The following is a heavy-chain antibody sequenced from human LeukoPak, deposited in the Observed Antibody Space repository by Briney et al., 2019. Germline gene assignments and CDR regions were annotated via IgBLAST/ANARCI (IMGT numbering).Heavy chain of an antibody. CDR1: GYTFTGYY. CDR2: TNPNSGGA. Sequence: ASVKVSCKASGYTFTGYYLHWVRQAPGQGLEWMGWTNPNSGGANYALKFQGRVTMARDTSIRTAYMELSRLTSDDTAVYYCARNFIWGGNYSHSGDYWGQGTLVTVSS. CDR3: ARNFIWGGNYSHSGDY. J-gene: IGHJ4*02. V-gene: IGHV1-2*02. D-gene: IGHD1-26*01.